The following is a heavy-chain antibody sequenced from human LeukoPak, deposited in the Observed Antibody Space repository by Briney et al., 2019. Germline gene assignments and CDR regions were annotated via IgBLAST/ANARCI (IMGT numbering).Heavy chain of an antibody. V-gene: IGHV3-48*03. CDR2: VSSSGSTI. Sequence: GGSLRLSCAASGFTFSSYEMNWVRQAPGKGLEWVSYVSSSGSTIYYADSVKGRFTISRDNAKNSLYLEVNSLRAEDAAVYYYARTYYDSSGYAFDYWGQGTLVTVSS. CDR3: ARTYYDSSGYAFDY. J-gene: IGHJ4*02. CDR1: GFTFSSYE. D-gene: IGHD3-22*01.